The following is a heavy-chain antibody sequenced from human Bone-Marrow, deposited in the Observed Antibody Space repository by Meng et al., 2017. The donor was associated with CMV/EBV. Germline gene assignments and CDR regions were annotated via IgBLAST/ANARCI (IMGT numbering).Heavy chain of an antibody. V-gene: IGHV1-2*02. J-gene: IGHJ5*02. CDR3: ARPLESVGSGSSWFDP. CDR1: GYTFTGYY. CDR2: INPNSGGT. Sequence: ASVKVSCKASGYTFTGYYMHWVRQAPGQGLEWMGWINPNSGGTNYAQKFQGRVTMTRDTSISTAYMELSRLRSDDTAVYYCARPLESVGSGSSWFDPWGQGTLVTFSS. D-gene: IGHD3-10*01.